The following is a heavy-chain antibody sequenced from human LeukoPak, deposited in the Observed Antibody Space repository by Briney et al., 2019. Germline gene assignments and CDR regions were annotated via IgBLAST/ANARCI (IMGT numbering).Heavy chain of an antibody. D-gene: IGHD2-21*01. CDR1: GFTFSSCE. CDR3: AREKTACGGDCYDS. CDR2: ISISGTPI. Sequence: GGSLRLSCAASGFTFSSCEMNWVRQAPGKGLEWVSYISISGTPIHYADSVKGWFTISRDDAKNSLFLQMNSLRAEDTAVYYCAREKTACGGDCYDSWGQGTLVTVSS. J-gene: IGHJ4*02. V-gene: IGHV3-48*03.